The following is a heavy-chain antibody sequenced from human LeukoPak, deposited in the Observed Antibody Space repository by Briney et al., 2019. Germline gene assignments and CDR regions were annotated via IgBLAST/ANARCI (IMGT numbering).Heavy chain of an antibody. CDR3: ARGYSYGASGFDY. J-gene: IGHJ4*02. D-gene: IGHD5-18*01. CDR1: GFTFSSYS. Sequence: GGSLRLSCAASGFTFSSYSMNWVRQAPGKGLEWVSSISSSSSYIYYADSVKGRFTISRDNAKNSLYLQMNSLRAEDTAVYYCARGYSYGASGFDYWGQGTLVTVSS. CDR2: ISSSSSYI. V-gene: IGHV3-21*01.